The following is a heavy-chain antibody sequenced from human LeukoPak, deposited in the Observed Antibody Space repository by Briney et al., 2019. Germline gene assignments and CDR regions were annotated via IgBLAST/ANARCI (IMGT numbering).Heavy chain of an antibody. D-gene: IGHD1-7*01. V-gene: IGHV3-30*18. J-gene: IGHJ4*02. CDR1: GFTFSTYG. CDR3: AKASANYGSEDY. Sequence: GGSLRLSCTASGFTFSTYGMHWVRQAPGKGLEWVTLISYDGSTKYYSDSVKGRFTLSRDNSKNTLYLQMNSLSAEDTALYYCAKASANYGSEDYWGQGTLVTVSS. CDR2: ISYDGSTK.